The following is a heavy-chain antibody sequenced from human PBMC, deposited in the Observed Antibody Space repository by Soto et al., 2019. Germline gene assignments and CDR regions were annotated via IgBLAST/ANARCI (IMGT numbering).Heavy chain of an antibody. CDR1: GFTLSSYW. J-gene: IGHJ3*02. D-gene: IGHD6-13*01. CDR3: ARDVSSGSSSLYLDAFDI. Sequence: EVQLEESGGDLVQPGGSLRLSCAASGFTLSSYWMNWVRQAPGKGLEWVANINRDGSKKSYLDSVRGRFTISRDNVRNSLYLQMDSLRADDTALYYCARDVSSGSSSLYLDAFDIWGQGTMVTVSS. V-gene: IGHV3-7*05. CDR2: INRDGSKK.